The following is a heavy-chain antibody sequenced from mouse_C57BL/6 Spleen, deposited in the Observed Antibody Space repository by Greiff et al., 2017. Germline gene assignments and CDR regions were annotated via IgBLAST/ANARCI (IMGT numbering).Heavy chain of an antibody. V-gene: IGHV1-80*01. CDR1: GYAFSSYW. Sequence: VQLQESGAELVKPGASVKISCKASGYAFSSYWMNWVKQGPGKGLEWIGQIYPGDGDTNYNGKFKGKATLTADKSSSTAYMPLISLTSEDSAVYFCARSGYDYDYFDYWGQGTTRTVSS. D-gene: IGHD2-4*01. CDR3: ARSGYDYDYFDY. J-gene: IGHJ2*01. CDR2: IYPGDGDT.